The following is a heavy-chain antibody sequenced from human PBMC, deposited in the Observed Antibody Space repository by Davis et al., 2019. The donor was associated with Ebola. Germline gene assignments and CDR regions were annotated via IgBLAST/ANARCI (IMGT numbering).Heavy chain of an antibody. CDR1: GGSISSYY. Sequence: SETLSLTCTVSGGSISSYYWSWIRQPPGKGLEWIGYIYYSGSTNYNPSLKSRVTISVDTSKNQFSLKLSSVTAADTAVYYCARHRGIVATISGYYYYGMDVWGQGTTVTVSS. CDR3: ARHRGIVATISGYYYYGMDV. CDR2: IYYSGST. D-gene: IGHD5-12*01. J-gene: IGHJ6*02. V-gene: IGHV4-59*08.